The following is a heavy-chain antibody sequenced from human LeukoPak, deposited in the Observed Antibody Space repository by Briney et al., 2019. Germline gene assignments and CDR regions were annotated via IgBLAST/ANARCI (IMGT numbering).Heavy chain of an antibody. V-gene: IGHV3-23*01. CDR1: GLTFNTYG. D-gene: IGHD3-3*01. J-gene: IGHJ3*02. Sequence: PGGPLRLSCAASGLTFNTYGMTWVRQAPGKGLEWVSAISGSAVITFYADSVKGRFTISRDNSKNTLYLQMNSLRAEDTAVYYCAKSRLSGINDAFDIWGQGILVTVSS. CDR3: AKSRLSGINDAFDI. CDR2: ISGSAVIT.